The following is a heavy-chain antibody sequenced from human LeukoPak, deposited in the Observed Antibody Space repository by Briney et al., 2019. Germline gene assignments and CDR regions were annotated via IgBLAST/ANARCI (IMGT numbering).Heavy chain of an antibody. D-gene: IGHD4-17*01. CDR1: GGSISSYY. CDR3: ARGGRFYGDYNWFDP. CDR2: IYYSGST. J-gene: IGHJ5*02. Sequence: SETLSLTCTVSGGSISSYYWSWIRQPPGKGLEWIGYIYYSGSTNYNPSLKSRVTISVDTSKNQSSLKLSSVTAADTAVYYCARGGRFYGDYNWFDPWGQGTLVTVSS. V-gene: IGHV4-59*01.